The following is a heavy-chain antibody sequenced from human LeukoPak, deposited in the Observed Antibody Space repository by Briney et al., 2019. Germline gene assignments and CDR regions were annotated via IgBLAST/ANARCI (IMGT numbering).Heavy chain of an antibody. D-gene: IGHD2-15*01. J-gene: IGHJ5*02. V-gene: IGHV1-69*04. CDR1: GGTFSSYA. Sequence: SVKVSCKASGGTFSSYAISWVRQAPGQGLEWMGRIIPILGIANYAQKFQGRITITADKSTSTAYMELSSLRSEDTAVYYCARDRASIVVVAATLYNWFDPWGQGTLVTVSS. CDR2: IIPILGIA. CDR3: ARDRASIVVVAATLYNWFDP.